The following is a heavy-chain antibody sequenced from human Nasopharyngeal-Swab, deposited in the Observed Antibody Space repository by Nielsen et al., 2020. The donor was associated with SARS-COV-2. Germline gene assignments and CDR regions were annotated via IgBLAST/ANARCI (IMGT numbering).Heavy chain of an antibody. V-gene: IGHV3-74*01. CDR1: GLTFSSYW. CDR2: INSDGSST. Sequence: GESLKISCAASGLTFSSYWMHWVRQAPGKGLVWVSRINSDGSSTSYADSVKGRFTISRDNAKNTLYLQMNSLRAEDTAVYYCASPAGRTKDFDYWGQGTLVTVSS. J-gene: IGHJ4*02. CDR3: ASPAGRTKDFDY. D-gene: IGHD1/OR15-1a*01.